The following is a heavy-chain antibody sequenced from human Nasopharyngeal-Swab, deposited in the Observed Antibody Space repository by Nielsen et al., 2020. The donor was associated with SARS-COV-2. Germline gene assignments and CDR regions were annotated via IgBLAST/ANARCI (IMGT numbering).Heavy chain of an antibody. Sequence: ASVKVSCKASGYTFTDYYMHWVRQAPGQGLEWMGRINPNSGGTNYVQKFQGRVTMTRDTSISTAYMELSGLRSDDTAVYYCARDCCSGGSCYLYYYYGMDVWGQGTTVTVSS. CDR2: INPNSGGT. J-gene: IGHJ6*02. CDR3: ARDCCSGGSCYLYYYYGMDV. D-gene: IGHD2-15*01. CDR1: GYTFTDYY. V-gene: IGHV1-2*06.